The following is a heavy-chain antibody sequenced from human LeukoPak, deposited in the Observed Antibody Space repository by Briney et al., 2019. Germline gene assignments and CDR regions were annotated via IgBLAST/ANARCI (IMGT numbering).Heavy chain of an antibody. CDR2: IYPGDSDT. J-gene: IGHJ4*02. D-gene: IGHD4-23*01. V-gene: IGHV5-51*01. CDR3: ARQETVVTQGFDY. Sequence: GESLKISCKGSGYSFTSYWIGWVRQMPGKGPEWMGIIYPGDSDTRYSPSFQGQVTISADKSISTAYLQWSSLKASDTAMYYCARQETVVTQGFDYWGQGTLVTVSS. CDR1: GYSFTSYW.